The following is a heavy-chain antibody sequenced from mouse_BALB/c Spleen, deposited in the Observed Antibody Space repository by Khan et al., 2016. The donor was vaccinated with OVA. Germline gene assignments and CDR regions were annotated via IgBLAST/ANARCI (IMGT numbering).Heavy chain of an antibody. CDR2: INPSSNYT. CDR3: ARDRIDD. CDR1: GYSFTSYW. Sequence: QVQLQQSGAELAKPGASVTMSCKASGYSFTSYWVHWVKQRPGQGLEWLGDINPSSNYTEYNQNFKDKATLTADKSSRTAFMQLSLLTSEASAVYYCARDRIDDWGEGTTLTVSS. J-gene: IGHJ2*01. V-gene: IGHV1-7*01.